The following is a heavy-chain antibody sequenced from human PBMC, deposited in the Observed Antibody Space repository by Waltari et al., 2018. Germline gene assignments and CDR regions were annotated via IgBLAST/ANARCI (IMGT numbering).Heavy chain of an antibody. Sequence: QVQLGQSGAEVKKPGACVKVSCKAFGYTFTSYDIHWVLRATGQGLEWMGWMNPNRGNTGYAQKFQGRVTITRNTSISTAYMELSSLRSEDTAVYYCARGGMAARRESFGYWGQGTLVTVSS. D-gene: IGHD6-13*01. CDR3: ARGGMAARRESFGY. CDR2: MNPNRGNT. CDR1: GYTFTSYD. V-gene: IGHV1-8*03. J-gene: IGHJ4*02.